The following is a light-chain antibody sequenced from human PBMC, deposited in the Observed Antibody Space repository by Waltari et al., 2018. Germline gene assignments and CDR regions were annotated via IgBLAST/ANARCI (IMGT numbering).Light chain of an antibody. Sequence: DIQMTQSPSTLSASVGDTVTITCRSSQSISSWLAWYQQKPGKAPKFLFYKTSSLESGVPSRFSGSGSETEFTLTISSMQPDDFATYYCQQYNSYSPYTFGQGTKLEIK. J-gene: IGKJ2*01. CDR1: QSISSW. CDR3: QQYNSYSPYT. V-gene: IGKV1-5*03. CDR2: KTS.